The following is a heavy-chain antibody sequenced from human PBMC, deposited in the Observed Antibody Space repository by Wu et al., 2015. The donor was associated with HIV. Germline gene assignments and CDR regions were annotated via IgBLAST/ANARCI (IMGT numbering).Heavy chain of an antibody. V-gene: IGHV1-2*02. Sequence: QVRLVQSGTLMKKPGSSVKISCEASGYTFIDYFIHWVRHVPGRGLEWMGWMNPYRGAVNYPWNFQGRVTMTRKSSFDDTDRGTAYLKLSGLSSADTADYYCVRRAVCDHCGNFHFQHWGQGTLVVVSS. CDR3: VRRAVCDHCGNFHFQH. J-gene: IGHJ1*01. D-gene: IGHD4-23*01. CDR2: MNPYRGAV. CDR1: GYTFIDYF.